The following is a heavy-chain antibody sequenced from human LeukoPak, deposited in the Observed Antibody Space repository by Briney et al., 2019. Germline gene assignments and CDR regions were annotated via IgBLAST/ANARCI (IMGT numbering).Heavy chain of an antibody. CDR3: ARDGVNPYYFDY. CDR1: GDSVSSNSAA. V-gene: IGHV6-1*01. CDR2: TYYRSKWYY. Sequence: SQTLSLTCALSGDSVSSNSAAWNRTRQSPSRGLEWLGRTYYRSKWYYDYPVSVKSRIIIDPDTSKNQFSLQLSSVTPEDTAVYYCARDGVNPYYFDYWGQGILVTVSS. J-gene: IGHJ4*02. D-gene: IGHD2-8*01.